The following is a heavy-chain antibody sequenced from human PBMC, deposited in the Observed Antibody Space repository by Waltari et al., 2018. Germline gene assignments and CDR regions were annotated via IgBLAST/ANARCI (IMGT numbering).Heavy chain of an antibody. J-gene: IGHJ2*01. CDR1: GGSISSYS. D-gene: IGHD3-16*01. V-gene: IGHV4-59*01. CDR2: IYYSGST. Sequence: QVQLQESGPGLVKPSETLSLTCTVSGGSISSYSWSWIRQPPGKGLEWIGYIYYSGSTNYNPSLKSRVTISVDTSKNQFSLKLSSVTAADTAVYYCARGGTVRRDWYFDLWGRGTLVTVSS. CDR3: ARGGTVRRDWYFDL.